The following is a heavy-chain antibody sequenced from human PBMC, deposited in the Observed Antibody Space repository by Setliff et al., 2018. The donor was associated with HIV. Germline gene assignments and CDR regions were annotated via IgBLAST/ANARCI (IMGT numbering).Heavy chain of an antibody. CDR3: ARSFPYYYESSGLYAMDV. CDR1: GYSFITYW. V-gene: IGHV5-51*01. J-gene: IGHJ6*02. D-gene: IGHD3-22*01. Sequence: GESLKISCKGSGYSFITYWIGWVRQRPGKGLEWMGIMNPDGSNTRYSPSFQGQVTISVDESISTAYLQWSSLKASDTAIYFCARSFPYYYESSGLYAMDVWGQGTTVTVSS. CDR2: MNPDGSNT.